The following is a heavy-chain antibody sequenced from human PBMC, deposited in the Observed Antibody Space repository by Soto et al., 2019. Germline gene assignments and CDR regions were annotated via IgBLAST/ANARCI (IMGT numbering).Heavy chain of an antibody. J-gene: IGHJ2*01. CDR1: GFTFSGYA. CDR2: ISGGGDAT. Sequence: EVQLLDSGGGLVQPGGSLRLSCAASGFTFSGYALTWVRQAPGKGLEWVSAISGGGDATFYADSVKGRFTISRDNSKNTLYQQMHSLRAEGTAVYYCARKVSGSTGRPDLWYFDLWGRGTLVTVSS. CDR3: ARKVSGSTGRPDLWYFDL. V-gene: IGHV3-23*01. D-gene: IGHD3-10*01.